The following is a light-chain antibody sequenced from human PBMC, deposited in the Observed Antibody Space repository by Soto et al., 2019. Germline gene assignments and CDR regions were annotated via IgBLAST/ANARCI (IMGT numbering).Light chain of an antibody. CDR2: AAS. Sequence: EIVMTQSPATLSVSPGDRATLSCRASQSVRDNLAWYQQKPGQAPRLLIYAASTRATGIPGRFSGSGSGTEFTLTISSLQSEDVAVYYCQQYNKWPPLTFGGGTKVEIK. CDR3: QQYNKWPPLT. J-gene: IGKJ4*01. CDR1: QSVRDN. V-gene: IGKV3-15*01.